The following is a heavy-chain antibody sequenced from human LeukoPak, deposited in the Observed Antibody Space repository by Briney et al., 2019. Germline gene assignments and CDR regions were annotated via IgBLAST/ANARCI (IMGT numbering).Heavy chain of an antibody. V-gene: IGHV3-74*01. CDR3: ARDRYCSGNGCQDLGY. CDR2: ININGSST. CDR1: GFTFSRYW. D-gene: IGHD2-15*01. Sequence: GGSLRLSCAASGFTFSRYWMHWVRQAPGKGLVWVSRININGSSTIYADSVKDRFTISRDNAKNTLYLQMNDLRADDTAVYYCARDRYCSGNGCQDLGYWGQGTLVTVSS. J-gene: IGHJ4*02.